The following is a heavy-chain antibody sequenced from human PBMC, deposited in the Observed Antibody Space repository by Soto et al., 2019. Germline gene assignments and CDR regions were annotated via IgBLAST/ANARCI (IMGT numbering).Heavy chain of an antibody. CDR3: ASLQPGFSLDAFDI. Sequence: GGSLRLSCAASGFTFSSYSMNWVRQAPGKGLEWVSSISSSSSYIYYADSVKGRFTISRDNAKNSLYLQMNSLRAEDTAVYYCASLQPGFSLDAFDIWGQGTMVTVSS. CDR2: ISSSSSYI. CDR1: GFTFSSYS. V-gene: IGHV3-21*01. J-gene: IGHJ3*02. D-gene: IGHD3-10*01.